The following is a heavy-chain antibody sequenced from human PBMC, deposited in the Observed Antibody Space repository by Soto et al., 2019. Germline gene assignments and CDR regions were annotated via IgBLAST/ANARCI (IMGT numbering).Heavy chain of an antibody. CDR3: ARVSFDHFVHWFDP. J-gene: IGHJ5*02. CDR1: GDSVSSKTAA. D-gene: IGHD3-9*01. V-gene: IGHV6-1*01. CDR2: TYFRSRWYN. Sequence: SQTLSLTCAISGDSVSSKTAAWNWIRQSPSRGLEWLGRTYFRSRWYNDYAISVKSRITINPDTSKNQFSLLLNSVTPEDTAVYYCARVSFDHFVHWFDPWGQGTQVTVS.